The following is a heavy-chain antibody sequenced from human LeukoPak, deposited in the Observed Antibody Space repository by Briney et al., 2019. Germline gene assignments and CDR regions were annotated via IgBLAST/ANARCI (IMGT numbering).Heavy chain of an antibody. Sequence: GGSLRLSCAASGFTFSFYTMSWVRQAPGKGLEWVSGLSGSGGSTYYSDSVKGRFTISRDNSKNTLYLQIDFLTAEDTAVYYCARSPVAGPPNYFDYLGQGTLVTVS. CDR1: GFTFSFYT. CDR3: ARSPVAGPPNYFDY. CDR2: LSGSGGST. V-gene: IGHV3-23*01. J-gene: IGHJ4*02. D-gene: IGHD6-19*01.